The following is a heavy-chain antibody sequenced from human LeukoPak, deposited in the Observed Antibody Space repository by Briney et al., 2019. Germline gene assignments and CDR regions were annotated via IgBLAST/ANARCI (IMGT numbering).Heavy chain of an antibody. J-gene: IGHJ6*02. D-gene: IGHD3-22*01. Sequence: GGSLRLSCAASGFTFSSYWMSWVRQAPGKGLEWVANIKQDGSEKYYVDSVKGRFTISRDNAKNSVYLQMNSLRAEDTAVYYCARELTYYYDSSGYRPSLYYYYYGMDVWGQGTTVTVSS. CDR3: ARELTYYYDSSGYRPSLYYYYYGMDV. V-gene: IGHV3-7*01. CDR2: IKQDGSEK. CDR1: GFTFSSYW.